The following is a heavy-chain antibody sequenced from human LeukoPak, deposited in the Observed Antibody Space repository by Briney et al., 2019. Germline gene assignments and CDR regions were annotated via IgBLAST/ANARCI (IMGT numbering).Heavy chain of an antibody. Sequence: ASVKVSCKASGYTFTSYGISWVRQAPGQGLEWMGWISAYNGNTNYAQKLQGRVTMTTDTSTSTAYMELRSLRSDDTAVYYCARELCPENSSGYYDAFDIWGQGTMVTVSS. CDR2: ISAYNGNT. J-gene: IGHJ3*02. V-gene: IGHV1-18*01. D-gene: IGHD3-22*01. CDR3: ARELCPENSSGYYDAFDI. CDR1: GYTFTSYG.